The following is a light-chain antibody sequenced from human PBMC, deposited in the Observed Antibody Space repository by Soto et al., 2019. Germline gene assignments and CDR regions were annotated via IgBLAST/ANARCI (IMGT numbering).Light chain of an antibody. CDR1: QSVLYSSNNKNY. J-gene: IGKJ2*01. CDR3: QQYYNTPPT. Sequence: DIVMTQSPDSLAVSLGERATINCKSSQSVLYSSNNKNYLAWYQQKPGQPPKLLIYWASTRESGVPDRFSGSGSGTDLPLTISSLQAEDVAVYCCQQYYNTPPTFGQGTKLEIK. V-gene: IGKV4-1*01. CDR2: WAS.